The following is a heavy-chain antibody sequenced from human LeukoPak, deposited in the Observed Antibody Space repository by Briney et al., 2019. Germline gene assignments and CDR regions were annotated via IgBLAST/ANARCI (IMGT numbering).Heavy chain of an antibody. V-gene: IGHV3-21*04. CDR1: GFTFSSYS. CDR3: ARHSNQEPIDFDY. Sequence: GGSPRLSCAASGFTFSSYSMNWIRQAPGKGLEWVSSISSSSSYIYYADSVKGRFTISRDNAKNSLYLQMNSLRAEDTAVYYCARHSNQEPIDFDYWGQGTLVTVSS. J-gene: IGHJ4*02. D-gene: IGHD4-11*01. CDR2: ISSSSSYI.